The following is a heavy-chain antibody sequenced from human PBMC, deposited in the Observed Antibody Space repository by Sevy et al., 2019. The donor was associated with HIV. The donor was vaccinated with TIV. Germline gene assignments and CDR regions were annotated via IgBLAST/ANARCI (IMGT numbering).Heavy chain of an antibody. CDR1: GYTFTSYG. CDR3: AALLGYCSSTSCLYSYCYYGMDV. J-gene: IGHJ6*02. CDR2: MKPNSGNT. D-gene: IGHD2-2*01. Sequence: ASVKVSCKASGYTFTSYGINWVRQATGQGLEGMGWMKPNSGNTGYAQKFQGRVTMTRNTSIRKAYMELSSLRSEDTVVYYCAALLGYCSSTSCLYSYCYYGMDVWGQGTTVTVSS. V-gene: IGHV1-8*01.